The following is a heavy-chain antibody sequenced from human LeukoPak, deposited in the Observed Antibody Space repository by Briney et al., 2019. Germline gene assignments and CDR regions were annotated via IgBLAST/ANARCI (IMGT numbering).Heavy chain of an antibody. Sequence: SVKVSCKTSGGTFSNYAITWVRQAPGQGLEWMGGIVPTLRRANYAQKFKGRVTITTDEASTTAYMELNGLTYDDTAVYYCARDRYYDSRGNFYESGYWGQGTLVTVSS. CDR2: IVPTLRRA. CDR1: GGTFSNYA. D-gene: IGHD3-22*01. V-gene: IGHV1-69*05. J-gene: IGHJ4*02. CDR3: ARDRYYDSRGNFYESGY.